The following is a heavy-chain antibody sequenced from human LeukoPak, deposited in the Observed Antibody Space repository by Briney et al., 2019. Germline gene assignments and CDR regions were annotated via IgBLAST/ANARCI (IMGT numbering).Heavy chain of an antibody. V-gene: IGHV1-18*01. Sequence: ASVKVSCKASGGTFSSYAISWVRQAPGQGLEWMGWISTYNGNTNYAQNLQGRVTMTPDTSTNTAYMELRSLRSDDTAVYYCARDLLTYYPSGTTGYYFDCWGQGTLVTVSS. CDR2: ISTYNGNT. J-gene: IGHJ4*02. CDR1: GGTFSSYA. CDR3: ARDLLTYYPSGTTGYYFDC. D-gene: IGHD3-10*01.